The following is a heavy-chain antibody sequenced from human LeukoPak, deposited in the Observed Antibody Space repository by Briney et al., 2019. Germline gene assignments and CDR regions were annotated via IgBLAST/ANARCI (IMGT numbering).Heavy chain of an antibody. Sequence: GGSLRLSCGASGFTFSSYAMSWVRQAPGKGLEWVSAISGSGGSTYYADSVKGRFTISRDNSKNTLYLQMNSLRAEDTAVYYCAKDWKPYSSGTNWFDPWGQGTLVTVSS. CDR3: AKDWKPYSSGTNWFDP. J-gene: IGHJ5*02. CDR2: ISGSGGST. V-gene: IGHV3-23*01. D-gene: IGHD6-19*01. CDR1: GFTFSSYA.